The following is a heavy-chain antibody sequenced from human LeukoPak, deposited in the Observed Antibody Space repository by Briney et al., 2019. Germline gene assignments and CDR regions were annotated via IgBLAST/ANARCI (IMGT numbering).Heavy chain of an antibody. D-gene: IGHD3-3*01. J-gene: IGHJ4*02. CDR2: ISAYNGNT. CDR1: GYSLINYG. V-gene: IGHV1-18*01. CDR3: ARARGGITIFGVVTDYSFDY. Sequence: ASVKVSCKASGYSLINYGISWIRQAPGQGLEWMGWISAYNGNTNYAQKLQGRVTMTTDTSTSTAYMELRSLRSDDTAVYYCARARGGITIFGVVTDYSFDYWGQGTLVTVSS.